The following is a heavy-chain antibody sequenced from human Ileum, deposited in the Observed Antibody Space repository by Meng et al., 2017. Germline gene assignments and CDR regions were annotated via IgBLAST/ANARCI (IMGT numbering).Heavy chain of an antibody. CDR2: VYTGNGNT. Sequence: QVQLVQSGAEVKKPGASVRISYATSGYTVVAYAMHWVRQAPGQRLEWMGWVYTGNGNTKYSQKFQDRVTFTRDTSATTVYMELTSLTSEDTAVYYCARGDPTTPNWLDPWGQGSLVTVSS. CDR3: ARGDPTTPNWLDP. J-gene: IGHJ5*02. D-gene: IGHD1-26*01. V-gene: IGHV1-3*04. CDR1: GYTVVAYA.